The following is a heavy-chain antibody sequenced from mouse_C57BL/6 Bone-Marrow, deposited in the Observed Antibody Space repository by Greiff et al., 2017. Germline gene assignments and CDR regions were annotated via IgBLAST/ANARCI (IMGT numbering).Heavy chain of an antibody. V-gene: IGHV5-6*01. J-gene: IGHJ3*01. Sequence: EVQRVESGGDLVKPGGSLKLSCAASGFTFSSYGMSWVRQTPDKRLEWVATISSGGSYTYYPDSVKGRFTISRDNAKNTLYLQMSRLKSEDTAMYYCARLWAWLADWGQGTLVTVSA. CDR1: GFTFSSYG. CDR2: ISSGGSYT. D-gene: IGHD4-1*01. CDR3: ARLWAWLAD.